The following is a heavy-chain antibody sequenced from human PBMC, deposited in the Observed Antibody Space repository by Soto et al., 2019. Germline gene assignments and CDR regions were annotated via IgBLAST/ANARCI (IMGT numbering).Heavy chain of an antibody. CDR1: GFTFSSYP. V-gene: IGHV3-23*01. CDR3: AKGRGQNWNFDY. J-gene: IGHJ4*02. D-gene: IGHD1-1*01. Sequence: EVQLLESGEGSDQPGGSLRLSCAASGFTFSSYPMHWVRRPPGKGLEWVSSISGSGATSYYAASLKGRFSISRDSLVNTLYLQVNSLRAADTAVYYCAKGRGQNWNFDYWGQGTLVTVSP. CDR2: ISGSGATS.